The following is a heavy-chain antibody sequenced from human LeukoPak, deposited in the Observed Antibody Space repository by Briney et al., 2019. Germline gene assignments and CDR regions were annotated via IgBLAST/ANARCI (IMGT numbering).Heavy chain of an antibody. CDR1: GFTFSRYW. Sequence: GGSLRLSCAGTGFTFSRYWMHWVRQAPGKGLVWVSRVNSDGSSTSYADSVKGRFTISRDNAKNSLYLQMNSLRAEDTAVYYCAIYDYDYVWGSPETIDYWGQGTLVTVSS. CDR2: VNSDGSST. J-gene: IGHJ4*02. D-gene: IGHD3-16*01. CDR3: AIYDYDYVWGSPETIDY. V-gene: IGHV3-74*01.